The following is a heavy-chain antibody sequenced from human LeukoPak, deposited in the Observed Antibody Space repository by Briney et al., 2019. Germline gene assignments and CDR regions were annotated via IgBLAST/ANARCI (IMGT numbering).Heavy chain of an antibody. CDR1: GFTFNSYT. CDR3: AREEDSRAIRTSDGLDV. Sequence: GGSLRLSCAASGFTFNSYTMNWVRQAPGKGLEWVSCVSKSSDYIYYADSVRGRFTISRDNAKNLVYLEKNSLRAEDTGVYYCAREEDSRAIRTSDGLDVWGEGTTVTVSP. J-gene: IGHJ6*04. CDR2: VSKSSDYI. V-gene: IGHV3-21*01. D-gene: IGHD3-22*01.